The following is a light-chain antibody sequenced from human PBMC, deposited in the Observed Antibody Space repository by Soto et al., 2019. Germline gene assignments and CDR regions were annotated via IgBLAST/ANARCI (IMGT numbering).Light chain of an antibody. CDR1: SSDIGDYNY. CDR3: SSYTSNNVVI. CDR2: DVS. V-gene: IGLV2-14*03. Sequence: QSALTQPASVSGSPGQSITISCTGSSSDIGDYNYVSWYQQHPGKAPKLMIYDVSNRPSGVSNRFSGSKSGNTASLTISGLQAEDEADYYCSSYTSNNVVIFGGGTKLTVL. J-gene: IGLJ2*01.